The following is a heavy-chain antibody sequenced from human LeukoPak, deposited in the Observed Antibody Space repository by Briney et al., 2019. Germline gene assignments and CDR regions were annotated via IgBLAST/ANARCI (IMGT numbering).Heavy chain of an antibody. CDR1: GFTFSSYA. D-gene: IGHD3-10*01. CDR2: IRYGGSNK. J-gene: IGHJ3*02. CDR3: AKLPPAPLVREQWPHRRAFDI. Sequence: PGGSLRLSCAASGFTFSSYAMSWVRQAPGKGLEWVAFIRYGGSNKYYADSVKGRFTVSRDNSKNTLYLQMNSLRAEDTAVYYCAKLPPAPLVREQWPHRRAFDIWGQGTMVTVSS. V-gene: IGHV3-30*02.